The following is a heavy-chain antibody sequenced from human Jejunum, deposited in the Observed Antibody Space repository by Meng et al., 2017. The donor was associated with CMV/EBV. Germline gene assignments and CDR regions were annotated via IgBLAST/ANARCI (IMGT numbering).Heavy chain of an antibody. D-gene: IGHD6-19*01. CDR2: IKPDGTEE. CDR1: GFNSRHNW. Sequence: VSGFNSRHNWMSWVRQAPGKGVEWVASIKPDGTEELYVDSVKGRFTISRDAAENSLYLQMTSLRAEDTAVYYCTRDRGVAVPMDVWGQGTTVTVSS. J-gene: IGHJ6*02. CDR3: TRDRGVAVPMDV. V-gene: IGHV3-7*01.